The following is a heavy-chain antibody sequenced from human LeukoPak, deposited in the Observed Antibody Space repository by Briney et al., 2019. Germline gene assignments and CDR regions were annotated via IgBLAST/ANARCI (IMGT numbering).Heavy chain of an antibody. Sequence: SETLSLTCSVSGGVITSFYWSWIRQSPGKGLECVGSMFSSGSATYNPSLKSRVTIAVDRSQGLFSLKLTSVTAADTAIYYCATLGGSIDYWGRGTLVAVSS. D-gene: IGHD3-16*01. V-gene: IGHV4-59*08. CDR2: MFSSGSA. CDR1: GGVITSFY. CDR3: ATLGGSIDY. J-gene: IGHJ4*02.